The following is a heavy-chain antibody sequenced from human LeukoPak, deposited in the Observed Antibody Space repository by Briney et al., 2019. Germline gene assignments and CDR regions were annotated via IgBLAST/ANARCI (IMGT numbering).Heavy chain of an antibody. CDR1: AYTFTKYC. D-gene: IGHD3-22*01. J-gene: IGHJ4*02. Sequence: ASVTVSLRASAYTFTKYCISWMRQPPAQGLEWMGWVSDYNGDTKYLEKLQGRVTMTTDTSTSTAYMELRSLRADDTAVYYCARDNPSYYLYWGQGTLVTVSS. CDR3: ARDNPSYYLY. CDR2: VSDYNGDT. V-gene: IGHV1-18*01.